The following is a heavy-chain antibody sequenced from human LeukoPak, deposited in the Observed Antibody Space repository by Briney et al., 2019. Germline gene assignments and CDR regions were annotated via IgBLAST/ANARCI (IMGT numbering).Heavy chain of an antibody. CDR2: INHRGST. J-gene: IGHJ4*02. CDR1: GGSFSDYS. Sequence: SETLSLTCAVYGGSFSDYSWNWIRQPPGKGLEWIGEINHRGSTNYNPALKSRITISVDTSKNQFSLKLSSVTAADTAVYYCARGRGDATMVFHYFDYWGQGTLVTVSS. CDR3: ARGRGDATMVFHYFDY. V-gene: IGHV4-34*01. D-gene: IGHD5-18*01.